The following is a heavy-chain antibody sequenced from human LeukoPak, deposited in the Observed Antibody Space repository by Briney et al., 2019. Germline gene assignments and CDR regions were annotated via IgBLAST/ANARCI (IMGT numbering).Heavy chain of an antibody. D-gene: IGHD5-18*01. Sequence: SETLSLTCTVSGGSISSGDYYWSWIRQPPGKGLERIGYIYYSGSTYYNPSLKSRVTISVDTSKNQFSLKLSSVTAADTAVYYCAREFLGYSYGYDYWGQGTLVTVSS. CDR2: IYYSGST. CDR1: GGSISSGDYY. J-gene: IGHJ4*02. V-gene: IGHV4-30-4*01. CDR3: AREFLGYSYGYDY.